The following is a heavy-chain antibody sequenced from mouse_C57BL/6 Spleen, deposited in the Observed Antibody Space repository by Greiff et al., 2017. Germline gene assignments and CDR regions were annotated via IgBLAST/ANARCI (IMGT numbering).Heavy chain of an antibody. D-gene: IGHD2-4*01. CDR2: IYPGDGDT. Sequence: VQLQQSGAELVKPGASVKISCKASGYAFSSYWMNWVKQRPGKGLEWIGQIYPGDGDTNANGKFKGKATLTADKSSSTAYMQLSSLTSEDSAVYFCAVYYDYPNYFDYWGQGTTLTVSS. J-gene: IGHJ2*01. V-gene: IGHV1-80*01. CDR1: GYAFSSYW. CDR3: AVYYDYPNYFDY.